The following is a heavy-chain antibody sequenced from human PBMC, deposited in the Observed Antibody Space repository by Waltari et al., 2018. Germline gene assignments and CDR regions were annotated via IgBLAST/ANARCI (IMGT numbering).Heavy chain of an antibody. J-gene: IGHJ4*02. D-gene: IGHD6-13*01. Sequence: QLQLQESGPGLVKPSETLSLTCTVSGGSISSSSYYWGWIRQPPGKGLEWIGSIYYSGSTYYNPSRKSRVTISVDTSKNQFSLKLSSVTAEDTSVYYCANLYLNGYSTPKPSNDYWGQGTLVTVSS. CDR1: GGSISSSSYY. CDR3: ANLYLNGYSTPKPSNDY. V-gene: IGHV4-39*07. CDR2: IYYSGST.